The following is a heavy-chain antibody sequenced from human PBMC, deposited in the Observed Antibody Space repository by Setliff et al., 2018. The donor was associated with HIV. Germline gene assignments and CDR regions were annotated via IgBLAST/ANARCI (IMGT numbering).Heavy chain of an antibody. CDR2: THHSGST. CDR3: ARHLLRGYIYIVFDY. D-gene: IGHD5-18*01. J-gene: IGHJ4*02. Sequence: SETLSLTCAVSASSISSDYCWGWIRQPPGKGLEWIGSTHHSGSTYYNPSLNSRVTISVDTSKNHFSLKLRSVTAADTAAYYCARHLLRGYIYIVFDYWGQGTLVTVSS. V-gene: IGHV4-38-2*01. CDR1: ASSISSDYC.